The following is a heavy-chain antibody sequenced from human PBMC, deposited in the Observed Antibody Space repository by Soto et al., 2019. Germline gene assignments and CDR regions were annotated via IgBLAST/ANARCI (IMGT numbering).Heavy chain of an antibody. J-gene: IGHJ6*02. CDR3: ARATLRIIVVSHYGMDV. Sequence: GGSLRLSCAASGFSFSIYNMSWVRQAPGKGLEWVSFISSSSNYIYYADSVKGRFTISRDNAKNSLFLQMNNLRAEDTAVYYCARATLRIIVVSHYGMDVWGQGTTVTVSS. CDR2: ISSSSNYI. D-gene: IGHD2-21*01. CDR1: GFSFSIYN. V-gene: IGHV3-21*01.